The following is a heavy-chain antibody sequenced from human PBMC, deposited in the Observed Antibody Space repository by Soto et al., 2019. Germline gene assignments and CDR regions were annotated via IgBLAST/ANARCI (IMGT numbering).Heavy chain of an antibody. V-gene: IGHV6-1*01. CDR1: GDSVSSNSAA. Sequence: SQTLSLTCAISGDSVSSNSAAWNWIRQSPSRGLEWLGRTYYRSKWYNDYAVSVKSRITINPDTSKNQFSLKLTSVMAADTAVYYCARDPYSGSYSLAYWGPGTLVTVSS. J-gene: IGHJ4*02. CDR3: ARDPYSGSYSLAY. CDR2: TYYRSKWYN. D-gene: IGHD1-26*01.